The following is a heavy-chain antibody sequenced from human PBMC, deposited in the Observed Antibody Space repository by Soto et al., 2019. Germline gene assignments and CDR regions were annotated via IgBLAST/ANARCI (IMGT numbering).Heavy chain of an antibody. D-gene: IGHD3-22*01. Sequence: GASVKVSCKASGGTFSSYAISWVRQAPGQGLEWMGGIIPIFGTANYAQKFQGRVTITADESTSTAYMELSSLRSEDTAVYYCARDLYDSSGHRLRLYAFDIWGQGTMVTVSS. CDR1: GGTFSSYA. CDR2: IIPIFGTA. V-gene: IGHV1-69*13. J-gene: IGHJ3*02. CDR3: ARDLYDSSGHRLRLYAFDI.